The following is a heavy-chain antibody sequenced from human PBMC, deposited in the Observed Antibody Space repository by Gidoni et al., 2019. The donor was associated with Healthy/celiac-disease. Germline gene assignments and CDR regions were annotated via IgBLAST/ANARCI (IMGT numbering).Heavy chain of an antibody. CDR2: MNPNSGNT. Sequence: QVQLVQSGAEAQKPGASVQVSCTASGYTFTSYDINWVRQDTGQGLEWMGWMNPNSGNTGYAQKFQGRVTMTRNTSISTAYMELSSLRSEDTAVYYCARFGVYGDYVDYWGQGTLVTVSS. CDR1: GYTFTSYD. J-gene: IGHJ4*02. V-gene: IGHV1-8*01. D-gene: IGHD4-17*01. CDR3: ARFGVYGDYVDY.